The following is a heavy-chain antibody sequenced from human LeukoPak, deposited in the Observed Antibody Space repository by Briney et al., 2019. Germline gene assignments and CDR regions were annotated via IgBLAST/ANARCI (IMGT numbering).Heavy chain of an antibody. Sequence: GGSLRLSCAASGFTFSSYWMSWVRQAPGKGLEWEANIKQDGSEKYYVHSVKGRFTISRDNAKNSLYLQMNSLRAEDTAVYYCARARGSGSYYKIYYYYMDVWGKGTTVTVSS. CDR1: GFTFSSYW. CDR3: ARARGSGSYYKIYYYYMDV. V-gene: IGHV3-7*01. J-gene: IGHJ6*03. D-gene: IGHD3-10*01. CDR2: IKQDGSEK.